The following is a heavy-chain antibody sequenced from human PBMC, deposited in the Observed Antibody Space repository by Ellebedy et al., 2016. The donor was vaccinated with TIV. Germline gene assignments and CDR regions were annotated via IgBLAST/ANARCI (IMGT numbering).Heavy chain of an antibody. CDR1: GFTFSSYA. V-gene: IGHV3-30-3*01. D-gene: IGHD2-21*02. Sequence: PGGSLRLSCAASGFTFSSYAMHWVRQAPGKGLEWVAVISYDGSNKYYADSVKGRFTISRDNSKNTLYLQMNSLRAEDTAVYYCARDRHVDRGDCLDYWGQGTLVTVSS. J-gene: IGHJ4*02. CDR2: ISYDGSNK. CDR3: ARDRHVDRGDCLDY.